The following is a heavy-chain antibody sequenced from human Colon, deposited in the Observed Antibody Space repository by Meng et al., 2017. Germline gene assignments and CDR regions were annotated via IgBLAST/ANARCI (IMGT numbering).Heavy chain of an antibody. Sequence: QVQLQQSGPGLVQPSGTLSLTCAVSGGSIDTTIWWSWVLQPPGKGLVWIGEVSHSGPTRYNPSLKSRVTLSLDGSKNQFSLMLNSVTAADTAVYYCARDTRASSFDPWGQGTLVTVSS. J-gene: IGHJ5*02. D-gene: IGHD1-26*01. CDR3: ARDTRASSFDP. V-gene: IGHV4-4*02. CDR2: VSHSGPT. CDR1: GGSIDTTIW.